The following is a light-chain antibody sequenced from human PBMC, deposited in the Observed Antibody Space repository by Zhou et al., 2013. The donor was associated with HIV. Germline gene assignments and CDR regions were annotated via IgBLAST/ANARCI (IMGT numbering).Light chain of an antibody. CDR1: QGISTS. V-gene: IGKV1-33*01. CDR3: QQYDNLPYT. Sequence: IQLTQSPPSLSASVGDRVTITCRASQGISTSLAWYQQKPGKAPKLLIYAASTLQSGVPSRFSGSGSGTDFTFTISSLQPEDIATYYCQQYDNLPYTFGQGTKLEIK. J-gene: IGKJ2*01. CDR2: AAS.